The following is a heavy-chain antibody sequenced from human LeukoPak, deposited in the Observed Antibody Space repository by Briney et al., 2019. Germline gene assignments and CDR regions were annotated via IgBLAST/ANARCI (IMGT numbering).Heavy chain of an antibody. CDR1: GGNFRSYA. D-gene: IGHD1-26*01. Sequence: SVKVSCQASGGNFRSYAISWGGQAPGQGLGWMGGVIPIFGTANYAQKFQGRVTITADESTSTAYMELSSLRSEDTAVYYCARGAATSQWELLLAFDYWGQGTLVTVSS. V-gene: IGHV1-69*13. CDR3: ARGAATSQWELLLAFDY. J-gene: IGHJ4*02. CDR2: VIPIFGTA.